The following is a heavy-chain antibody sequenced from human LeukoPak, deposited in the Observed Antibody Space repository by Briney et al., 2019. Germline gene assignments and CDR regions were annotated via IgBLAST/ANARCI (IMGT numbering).Heavy chain of an antibody. CDR1: GFTFSSYA. CDR2: ISYDGSNK. D-gene: IGHD6-19*01. Sequence: GGSLRLSCTASGFTFSSYAMHWVRQAQGEGLERVAVISYDGSNKYYADSVKGRFTISRDNSKNTLYLQMNSLRAEDTAVYYCASAIAVAGAFDYWGQGTLVTVSP. V-gene: IGHV3-30*04. J-gene: IGHJ4*02. CDR3: ASAIAVAGAFDY.